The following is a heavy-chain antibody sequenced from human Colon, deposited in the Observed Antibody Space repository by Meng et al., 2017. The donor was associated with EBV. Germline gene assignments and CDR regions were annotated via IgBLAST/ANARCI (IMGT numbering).Heavy chain of an antibody. D-gene: IGHD2-21*02. V-gene: IGHV4-4*02. CDR1: GGSLSIRNW. J-gene: IGHJ4*02. CDR3: ARVGAYCGGDCYHPR. CDR2: IYHSGST. Sequence: VALTESDPGRVTPCGTLSLTCAVSGGSLSIRNWWIWVRQPPGKGLEWIGEIYHSGSTNYNPSLKSRVTISVDESKNQFSLRLSSVTAADTAVYYCARVGAYCGGDCYHPRWGQGTLVTVSS.